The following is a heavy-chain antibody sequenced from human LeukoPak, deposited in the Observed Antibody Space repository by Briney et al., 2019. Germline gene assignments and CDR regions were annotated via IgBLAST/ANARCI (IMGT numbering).Heavy chain of an antibody. CDR2: MNPNRGNT. CDR1: GYTFTSYD. D-gene: IGHD1-20*01. CDR3: ARDALTGTTPYPDY. Sequence: ASVKVSCKASGYTFTSYDINWVRQATGQGLEWMGWMNPNRGNTGYAQKFQGRVTITRNTSISTAYMELSSLRSEDTAVYYCARDALTGTTPYPDYWGQGTLVTVSS. V-gene: IGHV1-8*03. J-gene: IGHJ4*02.